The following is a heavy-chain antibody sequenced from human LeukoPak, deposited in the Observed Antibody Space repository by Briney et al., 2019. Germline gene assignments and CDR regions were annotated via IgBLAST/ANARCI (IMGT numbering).Heavy chain of an antibody. CDR1: GGSISNYY. CDR3: ARVAVGGYYYYYMDV. V-gene: IGHV4-34*01. J-gene: IGHJ6*03. CDR2: INHSGST. Sequence: SETLSLTCTVSGGSISNYYWSWIRQPPGKGLEWIGEINHSGSTNYNPSLKSRVTISVDTSKNQFSLKLSSVTAADTAVYYCARVAVGGYYYYYMDVWGKGTTVTVSS. D-gene: IGHD6-19*01.